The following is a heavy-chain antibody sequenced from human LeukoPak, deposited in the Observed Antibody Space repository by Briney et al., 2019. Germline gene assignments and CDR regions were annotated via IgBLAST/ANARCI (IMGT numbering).Heavy chain of an antibody. D-gene: IGHD2-15*01. CDR2: INPNSGDT. Sequence: ASVKVSCKASGYTFTGYYMHWVRQAPGQGLEWMGWINPNSGDTHYAQKFQGRVTMTRDTSINTAYMELSRLRSDDTAVYYCARDQAFVYCSGGTCYDDYWGRRSLVTVSS. CDR1: GYTFTGYY. CDR3: ARDQAFVYCSGGTCYDDY. V-gene: IGHV1-2*02. J-gene: IGHJ4*02.